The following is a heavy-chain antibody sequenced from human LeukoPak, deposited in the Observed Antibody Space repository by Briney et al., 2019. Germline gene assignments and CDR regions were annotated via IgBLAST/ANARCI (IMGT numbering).Heavy chain of an antibody. J-gene: IGHJ4*02. D-gene: IGHD6-6*01. Sequence: GESLKISFKGSGYSFSSYWIGWVRPMPGKGLEWMGNIYPGDSDTRYSPSFQGQVTISADKSISTAYLQWSSLKASDIAIYYCARRGSCGSSPYWGQGTLATVSS. V-gene: IGHV5-51*01. CDR2: IYPGDSDT. CDR3: ARRGSCGSSPY. CDR1: GYSFSSYW.